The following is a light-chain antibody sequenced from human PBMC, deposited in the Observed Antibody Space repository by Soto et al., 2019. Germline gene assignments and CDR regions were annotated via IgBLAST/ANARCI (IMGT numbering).Light chain of an antibody. CDR2: AAS. V-gene: IGKV1-12*01. Sequence: DIQMTQSPSSVPASVGDRVTITCRASQVISSWLAGYQQKPWTAPKLLIYAASNLQSGVPSRFSGSESGTDFTLTSNNLQPEDFATYFCQQGSSFPLPFGGGTKVQIK. J-gene: IGKJ4*01. CDR1: QVISSW. CDR3: QQGSSFPLP.